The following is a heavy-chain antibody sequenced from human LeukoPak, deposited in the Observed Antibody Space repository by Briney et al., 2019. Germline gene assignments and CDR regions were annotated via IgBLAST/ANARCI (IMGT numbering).Heavy chain of an antibody. CDR2: IKQDGSEK. V-gene: IGHV3-7*01. CDR1: GFSFSSYW. CDR3: AELGITMIGGV. Sequence: GGSLRLSCAASGFSFSSYWVSWVRQAPGKGLEWVANIKQDGSEKYYVDSVKGRFTLSRDNAKNSLYLQMNSLRAEDTAVYYCAELGITMIGGVWGKGTTVTISS. J-gene: IGHJ6*04. D-gene: IGHD3-10*02.